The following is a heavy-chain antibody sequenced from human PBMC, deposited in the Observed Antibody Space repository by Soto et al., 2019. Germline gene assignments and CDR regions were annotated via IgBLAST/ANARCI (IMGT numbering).Heavy chain of an antibody. D-gene: IGHD3-3*01. CDR3: AKDQSTWSGYKNWFDP. Sequence: PGGSLRLSCAASGFTFSSYGMHWVRQAPGKGLEWVAVISYDGSNKYYADSVKGRFTISRDNSKNTLYLQMNSLRAEDTAVYYCAKDQSTWSGYKNWFDPWGQGTLVTVSS. CDR2: ISYDGSNK. J-gene: IGHJ5*02. CDR1: GFTFSSYG. V-gene: IGHV3-30*18.